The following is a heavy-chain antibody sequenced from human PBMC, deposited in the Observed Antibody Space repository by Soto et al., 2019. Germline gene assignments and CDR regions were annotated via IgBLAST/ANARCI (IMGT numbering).Heavy chain of an antibody. D-gene: IGHD2-21*02. Sequence: GASVKVSCKVSGYTLTELSMHWVRQAPGKGLERMGGFDPEDGETIYAQKFQGRVTMTEDTSTDTAYMELSSLRSEDTAVYYCATVLLGVTVPLYYFDYWGQGTLVTVSS. J-gene: IGHJ4*02. CDR3: ATVLLGVTVPLYYFDY. CDR1: GYTLTELS. CDR2: FDPEDGET. V-gene: IGHV1-24*01.